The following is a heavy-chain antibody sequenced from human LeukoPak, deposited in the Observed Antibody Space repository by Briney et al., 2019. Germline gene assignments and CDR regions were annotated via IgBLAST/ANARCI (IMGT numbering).Heavy chain of an antibody. D-gene: IGHD6-13*01. CDR2: ISGRDGST. V-gene: IGHV3-23*01. Sequence: PGGSLRLSCAASGFTFSSFAMSWVRQAPGKGLEWVSAISGRDGSTYYADSVKGRFTISRDNSKNTLYLQMNSLRAEDTAVYYCARQYSSSWDPFDYWGQGTLVTVSS. J-gene: IGHJ4*02. CDR1: GFTFSSFA. CDR3: ARQYSSSWDPFDY.